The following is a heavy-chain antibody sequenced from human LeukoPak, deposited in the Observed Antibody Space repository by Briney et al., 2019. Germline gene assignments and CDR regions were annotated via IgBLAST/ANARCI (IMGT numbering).Heavy chain of an antibody. CDR2: ITKSGDQT. D-gene: IGHD3-10*01. Sequence: GGSLRLSCVPSGITFSNSALSWVRQAPGKGLEWVSTITKSGDQTHYADSVKGRFTISRDNAKNSLYLQMNSLRAEDTAVYYCARGSGSYYNVGEIDYWGQGTLVTVSS. V-gene: IGHV3-21*01. CDR1: GITFSNSA. J-gene: IGHJ4*02. CDR3: ARGSGSYYNVGEIDY.